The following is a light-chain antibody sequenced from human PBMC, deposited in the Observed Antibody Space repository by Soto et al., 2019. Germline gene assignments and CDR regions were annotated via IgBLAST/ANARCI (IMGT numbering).Light chain of an antibody. CDR3: QQYNNWPPDLT. CDR1: QSVSSN. J-gene: IGKJ4*01. Sequence: VMTHSPATLSVSPGERATLSCRASQSVSSNLAWYQQKPGQAPRLLIYGASTRATGIPARFSGSGSGTEFTLTISSLQSEDFAVYYCQQYNNWPPDLTFGGGTKVDIK. V-gene: IGKV3-15*01. CDR2: GAS.